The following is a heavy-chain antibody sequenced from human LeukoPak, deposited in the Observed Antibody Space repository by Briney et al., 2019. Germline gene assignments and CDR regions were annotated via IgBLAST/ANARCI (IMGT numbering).Heavy chain of an antibody. CDR2: SYSSGST. D-gene: IGHD6-13*01. CDR3: ARDAAALDY. CDR1: GGSISSGDYY. V-gene: IGHV4-30-4*08. J-gene: IGHJ4*02. Sequence: KAAQTLTLTCTVSGGSISSGDYYWSWMPQPPGEGLEWIEYSYSSGSTYYNPSLKSRVTISIDTSNDQLSLKLSSVTAADTAVYYCARDAAALDYWGQGTLVTVSS.